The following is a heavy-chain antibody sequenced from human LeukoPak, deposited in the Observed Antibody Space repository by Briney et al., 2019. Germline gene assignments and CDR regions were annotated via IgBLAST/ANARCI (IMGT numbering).Heavy chain of an antibody. CDR1: GFTFSDYW. Sequence: GGCLRLSCAASGFTFSDYWMTWVRQAPGRGLECMANIKEDGSETYYVDSVEGRFTISRDNAKNSLYLQMNSLRAEDTAVYYCARATIFGVVSALGPLDSWGQGTLVTVSS. CDR2: IKEDGSET. V-gene: IGHV3-7*01. J-gene: IGHJ4*02. CDR3: ARATIFGVVSALGPLDS. D-gene: IGHD3-3*01.